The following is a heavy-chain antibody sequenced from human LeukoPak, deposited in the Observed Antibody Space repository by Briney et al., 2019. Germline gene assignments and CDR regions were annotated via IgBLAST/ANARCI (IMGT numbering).Heavy chain of an antibody. CDR1: GFTFSRYE. CDR3: AKDKGSGSYYNVWYFDY. J-gene: IGHJ4*02. Sequence: GGSLRLSCAASGFTFSRYEMNWVRQAPGKGLEWVSYITSSGSGGSTYYADSVKGRFTISRDNSKNTLYLQMNSLRAEDTAVYYCAKDKGSGSYYNVWYFDYWGQGTLVTVSS. V-gene: IGHV3-23*01. CDR2: SSGSGGST. D-gene: IGHD3-10*01.